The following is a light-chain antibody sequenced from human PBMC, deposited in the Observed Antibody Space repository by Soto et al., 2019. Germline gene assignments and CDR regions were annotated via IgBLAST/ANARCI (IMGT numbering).Light chain of an antibody. J-gene: IGLJ1*01. CDR3: CSSADSSTPHV. Sequence: QSVLTQPASVSGSPGQSITSSCTGTSSDVASYYFVSWYQQHPGKAPKLMIYEFNKRPSGISSRFSGSTSGNTASLTISGLQAEDEADYYCCSSADSSTPHVFGTGTKVTVL. V-gene: IGLV2-23*02. CDR1: SSDVASYYF. CDR2: EFN.